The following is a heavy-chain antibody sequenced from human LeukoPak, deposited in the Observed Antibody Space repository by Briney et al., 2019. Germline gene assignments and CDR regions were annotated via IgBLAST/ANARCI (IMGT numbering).Heavy chain of an antibody. CDR1: GFTFSRYA. D-gene: IGHD6-13*01. CDR3: AKKIAAAGSTFDY. Sequence: PGGSLRLSCAASGFTFSRYALTWVRQAPGKGLEWVSAISGTGGGTYYADSVKGRFTISRDNSKNTLYLQMNSLRAEDTAVYYCAKKIAAAGSTFDYWGQGTLVTVSS. CDR2: ISGTGGGT. V-gene: IGHV3-23*01. J-gene: IGHJ4*02.